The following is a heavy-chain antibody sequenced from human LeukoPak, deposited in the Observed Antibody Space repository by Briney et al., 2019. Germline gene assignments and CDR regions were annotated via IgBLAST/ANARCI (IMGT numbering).Heavy chain of an antibody. CDR2: IYYSGGNT. CDR1: GCMFSNFA. J-gene: IGHJ4*02. D-gene: IGHD2-2*01. V-gene: IGHV3-23*01. CDR3: AIDQDQAVVPRRFDN. Sequence: PGGSLRLSCAASGCMFSNFAMSWVRQAPGKGLEWVSTIYYSGGNTYSADSVKGRFTISRDNAKNTLYLQMNSLRAEDTAVYYCAIDQDQAVVPRRFDNWGQGTLVTVSS.